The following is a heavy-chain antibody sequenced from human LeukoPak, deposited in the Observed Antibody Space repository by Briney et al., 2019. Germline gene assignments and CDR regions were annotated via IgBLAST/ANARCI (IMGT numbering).Heavy chain of an antibody. J-gene: IGHJ4*02. Sequence: QAGGSLRLSCAAPGFTVSSNYMSWVRQAPGKGLEWVSVIYSGGSTYYADSVKGRFTISRDNSKNTLYLQMNSLRAEDTAVYYCVRGAAARNWGQGTLVTVSS. V-gene: IGHV3-66*01. CDR3: VRGAAARN. D-gene: IGHD1-14*01. CDR1: GFTVSSNY. CDR2: IYSGGST.